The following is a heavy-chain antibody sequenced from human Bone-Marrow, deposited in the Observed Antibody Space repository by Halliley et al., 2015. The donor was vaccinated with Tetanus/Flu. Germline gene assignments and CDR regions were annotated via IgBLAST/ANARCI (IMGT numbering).Heavy chain of an antibody. D-gene: IGHD6-6*01. CDR2: ST. Sequence: STYYADSVKGRFTVSRDNSRNTLYLQMNSLRAEDSAVYYCAKDQRSGQYRSSWVGYSYGLDVWGQGTTVTVSS. J-gene: IGHJ6*02. CDR3: AKDQRSGQYRSSWVGYSYGLDV. V-gene: IGHV3-66*01.